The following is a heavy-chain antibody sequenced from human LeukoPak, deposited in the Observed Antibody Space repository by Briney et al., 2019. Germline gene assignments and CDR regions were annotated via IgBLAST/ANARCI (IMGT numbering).Heavy chain of an antibody. J-gene: IGHJ4*02. CDR3: TREDY. Sequence: GALVQVSCKASGYTFTGNPILWVRQAPGQGLEWMGWIIPNSGATTYAQKFQGRVAMTRDTSISTAFMELSSLRSDDTAVYYCTREDYWGQGTPVTVSS. CDR1: GYTFTGNP. V-gene: IGHV1-2*02. CDR2: IIPNSGAT.